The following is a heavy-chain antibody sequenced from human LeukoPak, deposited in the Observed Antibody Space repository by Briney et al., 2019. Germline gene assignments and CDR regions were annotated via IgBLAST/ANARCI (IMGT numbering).Heavy chain of an antibody. J-gene: IGHJ5*01. CDR1: GGSFSGYY. D-gene: IGHD3-10*01. CDR3: ARGRGFYYGSGSYCWFDP. CDR2: INHSGST. V-gene: IGHV4-34*01. Sequence: SETLSLTCAVYGGSFSGYYWSWIRQPPGKGLEWIGEINHSGSTNYNPSLKSRVTISVDTSKNQFSLKLRSMTAADTAVYYCARGRGFYYGSGSYCWFDPWGQGTLVTVSS.